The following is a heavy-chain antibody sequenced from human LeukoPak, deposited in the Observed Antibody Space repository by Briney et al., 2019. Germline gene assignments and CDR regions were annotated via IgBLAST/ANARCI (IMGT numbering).Heavy chain of an antibody. Sequence: GRSLRLSCAASGLTFSSYAMHWVRQAPGKGLEWVAVISYDGSNKYYADSVKGRFTISRDNSKNTLYLQMNSLRAEDTAVYYCARDRYVRDYYGSGSYPYAEYFQHWGQGTLVTVSS. CDR1: GLTFSSYA. D-gene: IGHD3-10*01. V-gene: IGHV3-30*04. CDR3: ARDRYVRDYYGSGSYPYAEYFQH. J-gene: IGHJ1*01. CDR2: ISYDGSNK.